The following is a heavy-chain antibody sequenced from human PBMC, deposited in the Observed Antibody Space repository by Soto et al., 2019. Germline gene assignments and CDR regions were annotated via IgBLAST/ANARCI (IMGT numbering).Heavy chain of an antibody. CDR1: GFTFSSYA. CDR2: ITGSGANT. V-gene: IGHV3-23*01. J-gene: IGHJ6*02. Sequence: VQLLESGGGLVQPGGSLRLSCAASGFTFSSYAMSWVRQAPGKGLEWISAITGSGANTYYADSVKGRFTISRDNSKTTVYLQMTSLRAEDRAVYKCARDYSSPVYYYGMDVWGQGTTVTVSS. D-gene: IGHD6-13*01. CDR3: ARDYSSPVYYYGMDV.